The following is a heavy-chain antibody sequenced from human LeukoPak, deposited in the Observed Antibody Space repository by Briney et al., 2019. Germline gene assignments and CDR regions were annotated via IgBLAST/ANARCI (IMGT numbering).Heavy chain of an antibody. V-gene: IGHV4-30-2*03. CDR3: ARLTWLQFVGIDY. Sequence: SETLSLTCTVSGGSISSGGHSWSWIRQPPGKGLEWIGYIYHSGSGSTYYNPSLKSRVTISVDTSKNQFSLKLSSVTAADTAVYYCARLTWLQFVGIDYWGQGTLVTVSS. CDR2: IYHSGSGST. J-gene: IGHJ4*02. D-gene: IGHD5-24*01. CDR1: GGSISSGGHS.